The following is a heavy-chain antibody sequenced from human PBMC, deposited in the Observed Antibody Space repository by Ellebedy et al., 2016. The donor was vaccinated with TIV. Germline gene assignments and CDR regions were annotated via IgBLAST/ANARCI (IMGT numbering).Heavy chain of an antibody. V-gene: IGHV3-64*02. CDR2: ISNSGSDT. CDR1: AFTFTSHS. J-gene: IGHJ4*02. D-gene: IGHD3-22*01. CDR3: ARERSAYFLDY. Sequence: PGGSLRLSCAASAFTFTSHSIVWVRQVPGDGLEYVSAISNSGSDTFYADSVEGRFTISRDNSKNTLYLPLAGMRAEDMAVYYCARERSAYFLDYWGQGALVTVSS.